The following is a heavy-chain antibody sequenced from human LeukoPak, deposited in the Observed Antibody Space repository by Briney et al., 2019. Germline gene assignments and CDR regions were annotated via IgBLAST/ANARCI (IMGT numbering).Heavy chain of an antibody. V-gene: IGHV1-18*01. Sequence: ASVKVSCKTSGYTFTSYGLTWVRQAPGQGLEWMGWISAYNGNTNYAQSLQGRVTMTTDTSTNTGYLDVRSLRSGDTAVYYCARDGVLPGAMFVWGQGTLVTVSS. J-gene: IGHJ4*02. CDR3: ARDGVLPGAMFV. CDR1: GYTFTSYG. CDR2: ISAYNGNT. D-gene: IGHD2-2*01.